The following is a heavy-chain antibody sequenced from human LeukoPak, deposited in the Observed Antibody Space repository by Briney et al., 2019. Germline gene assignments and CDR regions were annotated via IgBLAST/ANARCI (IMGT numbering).Heavy chain of an antibody. D-gene: IGHD3-10*01. J-gene: IGHJ3*02. CDR3: ASPNYYGSGSHDAFDI. CDR2: ISSSSSYI. CDR1: GFTFSSYS. V-gene: IGHV3-21*01. Sequence: GGSLRLSCAASGFTFSSYSMNWVRQAPGKGLEWVSSISSSSSYIYYADSVKGRFTISRDNAKNSLYLQMNSLRAEDTAVYYCASPNYYGSGSHDAFDIWGQGTMVTVSS.